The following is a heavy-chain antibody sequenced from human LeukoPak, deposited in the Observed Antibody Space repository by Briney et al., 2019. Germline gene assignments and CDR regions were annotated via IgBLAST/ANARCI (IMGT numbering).Heavy chain of an antibody. Sequence: TETLSLTCAVYGGSFSGYYWSWIRQPPGKGLEWIGEINHSGSTNYNPSLKSRVTISVDTSKNQFSLKLSSVTAADTAVYYCARGSRRITMVRGVPYGMDVWGQGTTVTVSS. V-gene: IGHV4-34*01. D-gene: IGHD3-10*01. CDR2: INHSGST. J-gene: IGHJ6*02. CDR1: GGSFSGYY. CDR3: ARGSRRITMVRGVPYGMDV.